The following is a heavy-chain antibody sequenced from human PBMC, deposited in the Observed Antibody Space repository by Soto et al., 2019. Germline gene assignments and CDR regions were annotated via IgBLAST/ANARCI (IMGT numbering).Heavy chain of an antibody. D-gene: IGHD3-22*01. J-gene: IGHJ4*02. CDR3: ATPGPFYDDPNGYYPFDY. CDR1: GFTFNRYD. CDR2: MNPNSGNS. Sequence: QVQLVQSGAEVKKPGASVKVSCKASGFTFNRYDINWVRQATGQGLEWMGWMNPNSGNSGYALKFQGRVTMTRDTSISAAYMALTGLRSEDTAVYYWATPGPFYDDPNGYYPFDYWGQGTLVTVSA. V-gene: IGHV1-8*01.